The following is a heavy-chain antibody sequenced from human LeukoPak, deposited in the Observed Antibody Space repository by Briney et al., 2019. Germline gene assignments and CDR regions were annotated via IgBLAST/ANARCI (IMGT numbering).Heavy chain of an antibody. CDR3: ARVQNEWQLLPGFDY. J-gene: IGHJ4*02. D-gene: IGHD1-26*01. Sequence: PGGSLRLSCAASGFTFTRYWMHWVRQAPGKGLVWVSRINTDGSSTAYAHSVKGRFTISRDNAKNTVYLQMNSLRAEDTAVYYCARVQNEWQLLPGFDYWGQGTLVTVSS. CDR1: GFTFTRYW. CDR2: INTDGSST. V-gene: IGHV3-74*01.